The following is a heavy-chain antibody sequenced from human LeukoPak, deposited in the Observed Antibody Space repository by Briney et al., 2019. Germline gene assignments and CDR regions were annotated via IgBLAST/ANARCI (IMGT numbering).Heavy chain of an antibody. CDR1: GFIFSSYA. V-gene: IGHV3-23*01. D-gene: IGHD1-26*01. Sequence: GGSLRLSCAASGFIFSSYAMSWVRQAPGKGLEWVSGISGSGGSTYYADSVKGRFTISRDNSKNTLYLQIHSLRGEDTAMYFCAREEEWELPDYWGQGTLVIVSS. J-gene: IGHJ4*02. CDR2: ISGSGGST. CDR3: AREEEWELPDY.